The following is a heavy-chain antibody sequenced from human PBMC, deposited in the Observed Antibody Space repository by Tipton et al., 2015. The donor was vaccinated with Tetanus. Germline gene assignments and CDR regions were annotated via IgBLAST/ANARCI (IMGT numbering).Heavy chain of an antibody. CDR2: IYYSGST. CDR3: ARDQGGGRVARLNWFGP. V-gene: IGHV4-31*11. CDR1: GVSISSSTYF. J-gene: IGHJ5*02. Sequence: TLSLTCAVSGVSISSSTYFWGWIRQPPGKGLEWIGYIYYSGSTFYNPSLKSRVTMSVDTSKNQFSLRLSSVTAADTAVYYCARDQGGGRVARLNWFGPWGQGALVTVSS. D-gene: IGHD3-16*01.